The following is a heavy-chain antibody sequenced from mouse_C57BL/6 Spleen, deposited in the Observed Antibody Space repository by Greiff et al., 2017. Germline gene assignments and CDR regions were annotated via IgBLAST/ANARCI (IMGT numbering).Heavy chain of an antibody. V-gene: IGHV5-17*01. J-gene: IGHJ1*03. CDR3: ARPGDWYFDV. CDR2: ISSGSSTI. Sequence: EVKLVESGGGLVKPGGSLKLSCAASGFTFSDYGMHWVRQAPEKGLEWVAYISSGSSTIYYADTVKGRFTISRDNAKNTLFLQMTSLRSEDRAMYYCARPGDWYFDVWGTGTTVTVSS. CDR1: GFTFSDYG.